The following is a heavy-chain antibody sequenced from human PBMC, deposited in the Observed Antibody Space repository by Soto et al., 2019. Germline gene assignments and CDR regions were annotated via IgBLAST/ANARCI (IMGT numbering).Heavy chain of an antibody. Sequence: GESLKISCKGSENSFTNYWITWVRQMPGKGLEWMGRIDPSDSYTNYSPSFQGHVTISADKSISTAYLQWSSLEASDTAMYYCASHCPGDDCYHSYYYAMDVWGQGTTVTVSS. D-gene: IGHD2-21*02. J-gene: IGHJ6*02. V-gene: IGHV5-10-1*01. CDR1: ENSFTNYW. CDR2: IDPSDSYT. CDR3: ASHCPGDDCYHSYYYAMDV.